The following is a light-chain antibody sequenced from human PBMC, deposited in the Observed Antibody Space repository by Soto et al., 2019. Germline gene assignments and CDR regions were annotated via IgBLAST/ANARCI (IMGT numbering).Light chain of an antibody. CDR1: SGYSNYK. J-gene: IGLJ3*02. Sequence: QSVLTQPPSASASLGASVTLTCTLSSGYSNYKVDWYQRRPGKGPRFVMRVGTGGIVASKGDGIPDRFSVLGSGLNRYLTIKNIQEEDESDYHCGADHGSGSNFDSNRVFGGGTKLTVL. CDR3: GADHGSGSNFDSNRV. V-gene: IGLV9-49*01. CDR2: VGTGGIVA.